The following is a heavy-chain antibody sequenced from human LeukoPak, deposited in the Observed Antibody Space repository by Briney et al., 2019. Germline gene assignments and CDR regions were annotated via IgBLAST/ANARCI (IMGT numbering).Heavy chain of an antibody. D-gene: IGHD3-10*01. V-gene: IGHV4-34*01. CDR2: INHSGST. Sequence: SETLSLTCAVYGGSFSGYYWSWIRQPPGKGLEWIGEINHSGSTNYNPSLKSRVTISVDTSKNQFSLKLSSVTAADTAVYYCARGGRYYGSGSPDAFDIWGKGTMVTVSS. CDR1: GGSFSGYY. CDR3: ARGGRYYGSGSPDAFDI. J-gene: IGHJ3*02.